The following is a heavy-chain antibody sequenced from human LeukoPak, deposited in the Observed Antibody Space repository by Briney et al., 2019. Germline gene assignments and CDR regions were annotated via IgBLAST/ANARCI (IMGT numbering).Heavy chain of an antibody. CDR2: INPNSGAT. J-gene: IGHJ5*02. D-gene: IGHD2-2*01. V-gene: IGHV1-2*02. Sequence: ASVKVSCKASGYTFTGYYMHWVRQAPGRGLEWMGWINPNSGATKYAQKFQGRVTMTRDTSISTAYRDVSRLRFDDTAVYYCARDGGWYQLLWWFDPWGQGTLVTVSS. CDR3: ARDGGWYQLLWWFDP. CDR1: GYTFTGYY.